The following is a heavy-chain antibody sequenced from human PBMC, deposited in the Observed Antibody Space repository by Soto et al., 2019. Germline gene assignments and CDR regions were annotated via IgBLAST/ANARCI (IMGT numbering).Heavy chain of an antibody. D-gene: IGHD6-19*01. CDR3: ARGGGRYYFDY. V-gene: IGHV4-61*01. J-gene: IGHJ4*02. CDR2: IYYSGST. Sequence: SETLSLTCTVSGGSVSSGSYYWSWIRQPPGKGLEWIGYIYYSGSTNYNPSLKSRVTISVDTSKNQFSLKLSSVTAADTAVYYCARGGGRYYFDYWGQGTLVTVSS. CDR1: GGSVSSGSYY.